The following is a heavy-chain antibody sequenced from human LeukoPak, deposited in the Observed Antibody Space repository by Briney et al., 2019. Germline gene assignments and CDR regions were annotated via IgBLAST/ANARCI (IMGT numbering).Heavy chain of an antibody. D-gene: IGHD4-11*01. CDR1: GGSISNYY. Sequence: SETLSLTCTVSGGSISNYYWSWIRQPPGKGLEWIGYIYYSGSTNYNPSLKSRVTISLDTSKNQFSLTLSSVTAADMALYYCARDSGGNYGSIDYWGQGTLVTVSS. V-gene: IGHV4-59*01. J-gene: IGHJ4*02. CDR3: ARDSGGNYGSIDY. CDR2: IYYSGST.